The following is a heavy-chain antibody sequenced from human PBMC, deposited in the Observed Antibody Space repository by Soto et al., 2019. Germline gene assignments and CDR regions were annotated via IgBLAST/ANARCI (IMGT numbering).Heavy chain of an antibody. V-gene: IGHV3-15*01. D-gene: IGHD2-2*01. J-gene: IGHJ5*02. Sequence: EVQLVESGGGLVKPGGSLRLSCAASGFTFSNAWMSWVRQAPGKGLEWVGRIKSKPDGGTTDYAAPVKGRFTISRDDSKTTLYLQMNSLKTEDTAVYYCARDIGLIRFGTSYGNWFDPWGQGTLVTVSS. CDR3: ARDIGLIRFGTSYGNWFDP. CDR1: GFTFSNAW. CDR2: IKSKPDGGTT.